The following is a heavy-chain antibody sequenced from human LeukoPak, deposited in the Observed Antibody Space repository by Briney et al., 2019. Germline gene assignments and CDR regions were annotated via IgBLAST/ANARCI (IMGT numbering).Heavy chain of an antibody. Sequence: GESLKISCKASGFSFTNYWIGWVRQMPGKGLEWMGIIHPGDSDPRYSPSFQGQVTISAGKSITTAYLQWSSLKASDTAIYYCARRFSGHDAFDIWGQGTMVTVSS. V-gene: IGHV5-51*01. CDR2: IHPGDSDP. CDR1: GFSFTNYW. D-gene: IGHD1-14*01. CDR3: ARRFSGHDAFDI. J-gene: IGHJ3*02.